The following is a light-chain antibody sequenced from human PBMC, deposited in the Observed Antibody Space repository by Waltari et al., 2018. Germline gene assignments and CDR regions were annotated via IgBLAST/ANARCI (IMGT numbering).Light chain of an antibody. CDR3: QQYYDTPRT. CDR2: WAS. Sequence: DIVMTQSPDSLAVSLGERATINCKSSQTVLYRSDNNNYLAWYQQKLGQPPKLLIYWASTRAAGDPERLSGSGYGTDFTLTISSLQAEDVAGYYCQQYYDTPRTFGQGTRVEIK. V-gene: IGKV4-1*01. CDR1: QTVLYRSDNNNY. J-gene: IGKJ1*01.